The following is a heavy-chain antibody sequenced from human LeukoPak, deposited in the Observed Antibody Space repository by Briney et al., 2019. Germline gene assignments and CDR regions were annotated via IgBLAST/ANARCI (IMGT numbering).Heavy chain of an antibody. V-gene: IGHV3-33*01. Sequence: PGRSLRLSCAASGFTFSSYGMHWVRQAPGKGLEWVAVIWYDGSNKYYADSVKGRFTISRDNSKNTLYLQMNSLRAEDTAVYYCASNLVAGTFDIWGQGTMVIVSS. J-gene: IGHJ3*02. D-gene: IGHD6-19*01. CDR2: IWYDGSNK. CDR1: GFTFSSYG. CDR3: ASNLVAGTFDI.